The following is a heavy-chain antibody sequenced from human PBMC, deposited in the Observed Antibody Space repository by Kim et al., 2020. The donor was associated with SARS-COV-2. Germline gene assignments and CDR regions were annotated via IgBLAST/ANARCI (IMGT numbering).Heavy chain of an antibody. V-gene: IGHV3-30*04. CDR2: ISYDGSNK. Sequence: GGSLRLSCAASGFTFSSYAMHWVRQAPGKGLEWVAVISYDGSNKYYADSVKGRFTISRDNSKNTLYLQMNSLRAEDTAVYYCARGISPTVYGDYDYYYYG. CDR3: ARGISPTVYGDYDYYYYG. CDR1: GFTFSSYA. J-gene: IGHJ6*01. D-gene: IGHD4-17*01.